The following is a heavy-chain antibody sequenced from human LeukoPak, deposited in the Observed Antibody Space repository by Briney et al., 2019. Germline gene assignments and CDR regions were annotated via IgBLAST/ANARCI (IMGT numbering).Heavy chain of an antibody. V-gene: IGHV3-23*01. D-gene: IGHD3-22*01. Sequence: XGGSLRLSCAASGFTFSSYAMSWVRQAPGKGLEWVSAISGSGGSTYYADSVKGRFTISRDNSKNTLYLQMNSLRAEDTAVYYCAKPMYYYDSSGSQTGVYWGQGTLVTVSS. CDR2: ISGSGGST. J-gene: IGHJ4*02. CDR1: GFTFSSYA. CDR3: AKPMYYYDSSGSQTGVY.